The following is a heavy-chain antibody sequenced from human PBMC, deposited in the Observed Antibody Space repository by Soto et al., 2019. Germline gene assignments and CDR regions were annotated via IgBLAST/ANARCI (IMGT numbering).Heavy chain of an antibody. CDR3: TRGLRPSSAGTGAY. CDR2: IDPDGTTT. Sequence: PGGSLRLSCVTSGFDFSYYWIHWIRQAPGKGLVWVPRIDPDGTTTNYADSVKGRFTVSRDNAKDTAYLQMDSLTADDTALYYCTRGLRPSSAGTGAYWGPGTLVTVSS. J-gene: IGHJ1*01. D-gene: IGHD1-1*01. CDR1: GFDFSYYW. V-gene: IGHV3-74*01.